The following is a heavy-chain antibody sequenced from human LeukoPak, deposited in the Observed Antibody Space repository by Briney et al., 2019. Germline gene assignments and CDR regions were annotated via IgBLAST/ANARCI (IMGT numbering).Heavy chain of an antibody. J-gene: IGHJ4*02. CDR3: ARAANTAAGTPTLAIDY. Sequence: GGSLRLSCAASGFTFSDYYMSRIRQAPGKGLEWVSYITNTSSYTSYADSVRGRFTISRDNAKNSLYLQMNSLRAEDTAVYYCARAANTAAGTPTLAIDYWGQGTLVTVSS. CDR2: ITNTSSYT. D-gene: IGHD6-13*01. V-gene: IGHV3-11*05. CDR1: GFTFSDYY.